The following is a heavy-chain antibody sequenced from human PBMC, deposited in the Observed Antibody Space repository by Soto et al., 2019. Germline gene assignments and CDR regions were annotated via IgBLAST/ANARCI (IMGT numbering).Heavy chain of an antibody. Sequence: PSETLSLTYTVSDASIRSGDYFWSWISQSPGKGLEWIGYIYDSGSSYYNPSLKSRVTMSVDTSKNQFSLKLRSVTAADTAVHYCAREKGYISGPKNFDYWGQGTLVT. CDR3: AREKGYISGPKNFDY. D-gene: IGHD5-12*01. V-gene: IGHV4-30-4*01. CDR1: DASIRSGDYF. J-gene: IGHJ4*02. CDR2: IYDSGSS.